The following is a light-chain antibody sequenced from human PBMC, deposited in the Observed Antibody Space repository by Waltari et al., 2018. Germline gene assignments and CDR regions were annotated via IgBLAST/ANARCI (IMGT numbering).Light chain of an antibody. V-gene: IGKV1-39*01. CDR3: QQSYSTPGQ. CDR1: QSISSY. CDR2: AAS. Sequence: DIQMTQSPSSLSASVGDRVTITCRASQSISSYLNWYQKKPGKAPKLLIYAASSLQSGVPSTFSGSGSGTDFTLTISSLQPEGFASYYCQQSYSTPGQFGQGTKVEIK. J-gene: IGKJ1*01.